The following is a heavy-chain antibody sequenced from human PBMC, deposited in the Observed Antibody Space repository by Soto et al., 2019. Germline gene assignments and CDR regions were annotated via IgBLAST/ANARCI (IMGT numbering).Heavy chain of an antibody. Sequence: QLQLQESGPGLVKPSETLSLTCTVSGGSISSSSYYWGWIRQPPGKGLEWIGSIYYSGSTYYNPSLKSRVTISVDTSKNQFSLKLSSVTAADTAVYYCARDYYDSGWGYYYGMDVWGQGTTVTVSS. V-gene: IGHV4-39*02. CDR3: ARDYYDSGWGYYYGMDV. CDR1: GGSISSSSYY. CDR2: IYYSGST. J-gene: IGHJ6*02. D-gene: IGHD3-22*01.